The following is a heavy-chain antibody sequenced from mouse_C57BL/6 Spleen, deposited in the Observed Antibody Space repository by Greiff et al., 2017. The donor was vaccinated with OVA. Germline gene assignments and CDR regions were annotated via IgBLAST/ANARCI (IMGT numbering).Heavy chain of an antibody. J-gene: IGHJ2*01. CDR1: GYTFTDYY. D-gene: IGHD1-1*01. V-gene: IGHV1-26*01. CDR3: ALGSSPFDY. Sequence: EVQLQQSGPELVKPGASVKISCKASGYTFTDYYMNWVKQSHGKSLEWIGDINPNNGGTSYNQKFKGKATLTVDKSSSTAYMELRSLTSEDSAVYYCALGSSPFDYWCQGTTLTVSS. CDR2: INPNNGGT.